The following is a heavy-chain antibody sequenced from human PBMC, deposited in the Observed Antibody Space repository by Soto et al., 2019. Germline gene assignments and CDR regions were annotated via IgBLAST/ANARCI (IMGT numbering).Heavy chain of an antibody. D-gene: IGHD2-2*01. Sequence: GESLKISCKGSGYSFTSYWISWVRQMPGKGLEWMGRIDPSDSYTNYSPSFQGHVTTSADKSISTAYLQWSSLKASDTAMYYCARRRPAAMYYYYGMDVWGQGTTVTVSS. CDR3: ARRRPAAMYYYYGMDV. V-gene: IGHV5-10-1*01. CDR1: GYSFTSYW. CDR2: IDPSDSYT. J-gene: IGHJ6*02.